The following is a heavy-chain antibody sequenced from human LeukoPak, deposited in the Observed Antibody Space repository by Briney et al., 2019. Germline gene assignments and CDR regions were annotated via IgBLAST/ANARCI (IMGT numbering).Heavy chain of an antibody. D-gene: IGHD4-17*01. CDR2: IWYDGTNK. CDR3: ERGQGLVVHGDYKDY. Sequence: GGNLRFYCVESGFTFSRYGMHCVRQAPGKRLEWVAVIWYDGTNKYYADSVKGRFTVSRDNSKNTMWLQVSSLRAEDTAVYYCERGQGLVVHGDYKDYWGQGTLVTVSS. V-gene: IGHV3-33*01. CDR1: GFTFSRYG. J-gene: IGHJ4*02.